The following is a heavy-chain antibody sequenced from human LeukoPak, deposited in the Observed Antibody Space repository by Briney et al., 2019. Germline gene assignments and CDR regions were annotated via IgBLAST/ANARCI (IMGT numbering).Heavy chain of an antibody. Sequence: SETLSLTCTVSGGSISSYYWSWIRQPPGKRLEWIGYVYYSGSTNYNPSLKSRITISVDASKNQFFLMLNSVTAADTAVYYCAGGTAVAGMDHPRDAFDIWGRGTMVTVSS. CDR2: VYYSGST. CDR1: GGSISSYY. CDR3: AGGTAVAGMDHPRDAFDI. J-gene: IGHJ3*02. D-gene: IGHD6-19*01. V-gene: IGHV4-59*01.